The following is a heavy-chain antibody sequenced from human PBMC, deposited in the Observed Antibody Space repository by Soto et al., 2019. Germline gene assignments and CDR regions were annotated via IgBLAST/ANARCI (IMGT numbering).Heavy chain of an antibody. CDR2: IYYSGST. CDR3: ARRKGSGSYYNWFDP. Sequence: QLQLQESGPGLVKPSETLSLTCTVSGGSISSSSYYWGWIRQPPGKGLEWIGSIYYSGSTYYNPSLKSRVTISVDTSKNKFSLKLSSVTAADTAVYYCARRKGSGSYYNWFDPWGQGTLVTVSS. J-gene: IGHJ5*02. D-gene: IGHD3-10*01. V-gene: IGHV4-39*01. CDR1: GGSISSSSYY.